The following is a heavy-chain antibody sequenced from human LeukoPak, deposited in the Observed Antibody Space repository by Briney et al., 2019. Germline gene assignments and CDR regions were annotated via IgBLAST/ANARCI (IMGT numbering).Heavy chain of an antibody. Sequence: SETLSLTCAVYGGSFSGYYWSWIRQPPGKGLKWIGEINHSGSTNYSPSLKSRVTISVDTSKNQFSLKMRSVTAADTAVYYCARGGYRDYDSSGYRIDYWGQGTLVTVSS. J-gene: IGHJ4*02. CDR2: INHSGST. CDR1: GGSFSGYY. D-gene: IGHD3-22*01. CDR3: ARGGYRDYDSSGYRIDY. V-gene: IGHV4-34*01.